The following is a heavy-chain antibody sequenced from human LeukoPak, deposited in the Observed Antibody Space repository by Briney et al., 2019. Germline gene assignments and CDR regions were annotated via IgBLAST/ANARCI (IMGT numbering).Heavy chain of an antibody. CDR2: FDPEDGET. CDR1: GYTLTELS. Sequence: EASVKVSCKVSGYTLTELSMHWVRQAPGKGLEWKGGFDPEDGETIYAQKFQGRVTMTEDTSTDTAYMELSSLRSEDTAVYYCATGGGYSNYYYYYMDVWGKGTTVTVSS. V-gene: IGHV1-24*01. J-gene: IGHJ6*03. D-gene: IGHD4-11*01. CDR3: ATGGGYSNYYYYYMDV.